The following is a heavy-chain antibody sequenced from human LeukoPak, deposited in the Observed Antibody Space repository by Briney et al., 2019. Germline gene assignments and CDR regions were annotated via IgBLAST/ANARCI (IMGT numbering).Heavy chain of an antibody. CDR2: INSDGSST. D-gene: IGHD2-2*01. V-gene: IGHV3-74*01. J-gene: IGHJ6*02. CDR1: GFTFNRYW. CDR3: ARSEYQLLLMDV. Sequence: GGSLRLSCAASGFTFNRYWMHWVRQVPGKGLVWVSRINSDGSSTTYADSVKGRFTISRDNARNTLYLQMNSLRAEDTAVYYCARSEYQLLLMDVWGQGTTVTVSS.